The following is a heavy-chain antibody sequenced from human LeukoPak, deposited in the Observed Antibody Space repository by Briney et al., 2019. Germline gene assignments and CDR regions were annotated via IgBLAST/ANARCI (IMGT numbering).Heavy chain of an antibody. J-gene: IGHJ6*03. V-gene: IGHV3-21*04. D-gene: IGHD7-27*01. CDR2: ISSSSSYI. Sequence: SGGSLRLSCAASGFTFSSYSMNWVRQAPGKGLEWVSSISSSSSYIYYADSVKGRFTISRDNAKNSLYLQMNSLRAEDSALYYCATGLPASGDFPLRDYYYSMDVWGNGTTVTAS. CDR1: GFTFSSYS. CDR3: ATGLPASGDFPLRDYYYSMDV.